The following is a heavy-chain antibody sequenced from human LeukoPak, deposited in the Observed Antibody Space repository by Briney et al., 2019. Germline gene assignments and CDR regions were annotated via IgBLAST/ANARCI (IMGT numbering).Heavy chain of an antibody. J-gene: IGHJ3*02. V-gene: IGHV4-34*01. D-gene: IGHD6-19*01. Sequence: PSETPSLTCAVYGGPFSGYYWSWIRQPPGKGLEWIGEINHSGSTNYNPSLKSRVTISVDTSNNQFSLKLSSVTAADTAVYYCARGSSSGWVGDAFYILGQGKMVNVSS. CDR2: INHSGST. CDR1: GGPFSGYY. CDR3: ARGSSSGWVGDAFYI.